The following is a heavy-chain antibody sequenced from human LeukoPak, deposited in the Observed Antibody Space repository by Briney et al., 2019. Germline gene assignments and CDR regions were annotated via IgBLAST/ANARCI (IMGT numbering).Heavy chain of an antibody. CDR3: ARRRDVWGSYRPLYYFDY. V-gene: IGHV4-39*07. Sequence: SETLSLTCAVSGASISGSNYYWGWIRQPPGKGLEWIGNIYSSGSTYYNASLKSRVTISVDTSKNQFSLKLSSVTAADTAVYYCARRRDVWGSYRPLYYFDYWGQGTLVTVSS. J-gene: IGHJ4*02. D-gene: IGHD3-16*02. CDR2: IYSSGST. CDR1: GASISGSNYY.